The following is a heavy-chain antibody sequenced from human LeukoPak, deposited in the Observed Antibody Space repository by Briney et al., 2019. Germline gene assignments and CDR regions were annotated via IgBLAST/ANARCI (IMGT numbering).Heavy chain of an antibody. CDR2: ISSSGNT. V-gene: IGHV3-23*01. CDR1: GFTFSRSA. Sequence: GGSLRLSCAASGFTFSRSAMTWVRQTPGKGLDWVSSISSSGNTYYADSVKGRFTISRDNSKNMLYLQMNSLRAEDTVVYYCVKGRISEDGLDFWGQGTLVTVSS. CDR3: VKGRISEDGLDF. J-gene: IGHJ4*02. D-gene: IGHD6-13*01.